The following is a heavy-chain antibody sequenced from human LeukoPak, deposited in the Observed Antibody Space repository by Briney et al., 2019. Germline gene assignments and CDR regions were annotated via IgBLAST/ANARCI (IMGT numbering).Heavy chain of an antibody. CDR3: ARVYSRKFDALDI. D-gene: IGHD4-11*01. CDR1: GYSISSGYY. Sequence: SETLSLTCTVSGYSISSGYYWGWIRQPPGKGLEWIGSIYHSGSTYYNPSLKSRVTISVDTSKNQFSLKLSSVTAADTAVYYCARVYSRKFDALDIWGQGTMVTVSS. V-gene: IGHV4-38-2*02. J-gene: IGHJ3*02. CDR2: IYHSGST.